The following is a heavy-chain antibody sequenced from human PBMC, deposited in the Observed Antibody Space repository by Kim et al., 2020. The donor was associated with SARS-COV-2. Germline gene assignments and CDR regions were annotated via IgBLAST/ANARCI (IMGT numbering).Heavy chain of an antibody. Sequence: GGSLRLSCAASGFTFSSQWMHWVRQAPGKGLVWVSRINTDGRTTNYADSVKGRFTISRDNAKNTLYQQMNSTRAEATAEYYCVRAYCSGSSCYYAFDIWG. CDR1: GFTFSSQW. CDR2: INTDGRTT. CDR3: VRAYCSGSSCYYAFDI. V-gene: IGHV3-74*01. D-gene: IGHD2-15*01. J-gene: IGHJ3*02.